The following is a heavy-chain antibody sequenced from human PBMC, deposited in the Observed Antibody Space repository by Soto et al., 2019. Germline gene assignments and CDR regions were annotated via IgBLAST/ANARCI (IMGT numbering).Heavy chain of an antibody. Sequence: GGSLRLSCAASGFTFNNYGMSWVRQAPGKGLEWVSIIGTTYNTYYADSVEGRFSISRDNSKNTLYLQMNSLRAEDTAVYYCARGFGSGSFYAFNVWGQGTMVTVSS. V-gene: IGHV3-23*01. D-gene: IGHD3-10*01. J-gene: IGHJ3*01. CDR2: IIGTTYNT. CDR1: GFTFNNYG. CDR3: ARGFGSGSFYAFNV.